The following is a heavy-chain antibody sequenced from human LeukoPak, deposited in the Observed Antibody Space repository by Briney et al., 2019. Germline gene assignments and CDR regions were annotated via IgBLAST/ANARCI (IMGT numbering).Heavy chain of an antibody. J-gene: IGHJ4*02. Sequence: PGGSLRLSCAAFGFTFSSYEMNWVRQAPGKGLEWVSYISSSGSTIYYANSVKGRFTISRDNAKNSLYLHMNSLRVEDTAVYYCARLYSSSSGLRASDYWGQGTLVTVSS. CDR3: ARLYSSSSGLRASDY. CDR2: ISSSGSTI. D-gene: IGHD6-6*01. V-gene: IGHV3-48*03. CDR1: GFTFSSYE.